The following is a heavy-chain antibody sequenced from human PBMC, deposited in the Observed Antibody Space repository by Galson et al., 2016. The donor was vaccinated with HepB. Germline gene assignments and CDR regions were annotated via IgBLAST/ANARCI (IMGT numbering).Heavy chain of an antibody. Sequence: SLRLSCAASGFPFSRYWMHWVRQAPGKGLVWVSRINSDGSSAIYADSVRGRFTISRDNAKNTLYLQMNSLRAEDTALYYCVREDYGDDPVYYYYYGMDVWGEGATGRVSS. D-gene: IGHD4-17*01. J-gene: IGHJ6*04. V-gene: IGHV3-74*01. CDR1: GFPFSRYW. CDR3: VREDYGDDPVYYYYYGMDV. CDR2: INSDGSSA.